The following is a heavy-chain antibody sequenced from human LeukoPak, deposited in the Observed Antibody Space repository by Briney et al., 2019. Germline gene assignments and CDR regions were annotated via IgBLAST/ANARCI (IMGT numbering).Heavy chain of an antibody. D-gene: IGHD7-27*01. CDR2: INHSGST. CDR1: GGSFSGYY. Sequence: PSETLSLTCAVYGGSFSGYYWSWIRQPPGKGLEWIGEINHSGSTSYNPSLESRVTISVETSKNQFSLKLSSVTAADTAVYYCARNLGAYYYYGMDVWGQGTTVTVSS. V-gene: IGHV4-34*01. CDR3: ARNLGAYYYYGMDV. J-gene: IGHJ6*02.